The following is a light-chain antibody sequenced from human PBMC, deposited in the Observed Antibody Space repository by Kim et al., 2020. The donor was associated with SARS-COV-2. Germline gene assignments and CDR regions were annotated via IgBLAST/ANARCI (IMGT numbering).Light chain of an antibody. Sequence: QSFTTSCTGTSSDVGGYNYVSCYQQHPGKAPKIMIYDVSNRPSGVSNRFSGSKSGNTASLTISGLQAEDEADYYCSSYTRSSTNYVFGTGTKVTVL. V-gene: IGLV2-14*03. CDR2: DVS. J-gene: IGLJ1*01. CDR3: SSYTRSSTNYV. CDR1: SSDVGGYNY.